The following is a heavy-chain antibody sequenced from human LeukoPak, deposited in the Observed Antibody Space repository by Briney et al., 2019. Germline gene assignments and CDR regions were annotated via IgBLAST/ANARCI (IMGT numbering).Heavy chain of an antibody. D-gene: IGHD3-16*02. J-gene: IGHJ5*02. CDR2: INPNSGGT. CDR1: GYTFTGYY. Sequence: ASVKVSCKASGYTFTGYYMHWVRQAPGQGLEWMGWINPNSGGTNYAQKFQGRVTMTRDTSISTAYMELSRLRSDATAVYYCARDRYSGPTGENWFDPWGQGTLVTVSS. V-gene: IGHV1-2*02. CDR3: ARDRYSGPTGENWFDP.